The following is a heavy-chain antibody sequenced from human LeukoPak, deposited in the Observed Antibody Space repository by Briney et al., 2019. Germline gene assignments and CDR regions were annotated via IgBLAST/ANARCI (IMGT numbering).Heavy chain of an antibody. CDR3: ARGSSYDFWSGPSGY. Sequence: ASVKVSCKASGGTFSSYAISWVRQAPGQGLEWMGWINPNSGGTNYAQKFQGRVTMTRDTSISTAYMELSRLRSDDTAVYYCARGSSYDFWSGPSGYWGQGTLVTVSS. D-gene: IGHD3-3*01. J-gene: IGHJ4*02. V-gene: IGHV1-2*02. CDR2: INPNSGGT. CDR1: GGTFSSYA.